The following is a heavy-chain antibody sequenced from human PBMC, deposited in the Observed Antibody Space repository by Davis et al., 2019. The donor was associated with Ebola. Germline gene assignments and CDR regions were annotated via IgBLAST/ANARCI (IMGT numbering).Heavy chain of an antibody. CDR2: IDPSDSYT. V-gene: IGHV5-10-1*01. Sequence: PGGSLRLSCAASGFTFSSYWISWVRQMPGKGLEWMGRIDPSDSYTNYSPSFQGHVTISADKSISTAYLQWSSLKASDTAMSYCARHKHGYNPFDYWGQGTLVTVSS. J-gene: IGHJ4*02. CDR1: GFTFSSYW. D-gene: IGHD5-24*01. CDR3: ARHKHGYNPFDY.